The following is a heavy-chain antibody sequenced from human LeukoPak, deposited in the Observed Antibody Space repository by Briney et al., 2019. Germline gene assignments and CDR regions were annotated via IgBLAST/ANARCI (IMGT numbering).Heavy chain of an antibody. Sequence: PSETLSLTCTVSGGSISSSSYYWGWIRQPPGKGLEWIGSIYYSGSTYYNPSLKSRVTISVDTSKNQFSLKLSSVTAADTAVYYCARDPRGCGWTDYWDQGTLVTVSS. CDR3: ARDPRGCGWTDY. J-gene: IGHJ4*02. D-gene: IGHD6-19*01. CDR1: GGSISSSSYY. V-gene: IGHV4-39*07. CDR2: IYYSGST.